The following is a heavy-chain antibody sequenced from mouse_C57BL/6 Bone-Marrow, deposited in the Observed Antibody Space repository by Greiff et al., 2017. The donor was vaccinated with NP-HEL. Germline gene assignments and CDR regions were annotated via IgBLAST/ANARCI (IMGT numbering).Heavy chain of an antibody. CDR3: ARYSPYYAMDY. CDR2: IRNKANGYTT. CDR1: GFTFTDYY. V-gene: IGHV7-3*01. Sequence: EVQLMESGGGLVQPGGSLSLSCAASGFTFTDYYMSWVRQPPGKALEWLGFIRNKANGYTTEYSASVKGRFTISRDNSQSILYLQMNALGAEDSATYNCARYSPYYAMDYWGQGTSVTVSS. J-gene: IGHJ4*01.